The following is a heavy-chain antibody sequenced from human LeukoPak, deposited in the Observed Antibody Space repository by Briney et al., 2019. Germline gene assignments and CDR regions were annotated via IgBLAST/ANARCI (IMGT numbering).Heavy chain of an antibody. CDR1: GFTFSSYS. D-gene: IGHD3-3*01. V-gene: IGHV3-48*04. CDR2: ISSSSSTI. J-gene: IGHJ4*02. Sequence: GGSLRLSCAASGFTFSSYSMNWVRQAPGKGLEWVSYISSSSSTICYADSVKGRFTISRDNAKNSLYLQMNSLRAEDTAVYYCARELRTIFGVGYIDYWGQGTLVTVSS. CDR3: ARELRTIFGVGYIDY.